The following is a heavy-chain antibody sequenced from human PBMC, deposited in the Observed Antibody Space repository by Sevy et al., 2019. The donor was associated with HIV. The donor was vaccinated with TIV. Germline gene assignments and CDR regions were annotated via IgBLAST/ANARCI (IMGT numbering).Heavy chain of an antibody. V-gene: IGHV3-21*01. D-gene: IGHD1-26*01. CDR1: GSTFSSYS. J-gene: IGHJ4*02. Sequence: GGSLRLSCAASGSTFSSYSMNWVRQAPGKGLEWVSSISRSSSYIYHADSVKGRFTISRDNAKNSLHLQMSSLRAEDTAVYYCARWDADRRWYFDYWGQGILVTVSS. CDR3: ARWDADRRWYFDY. CDR2: ISRSSSYI.